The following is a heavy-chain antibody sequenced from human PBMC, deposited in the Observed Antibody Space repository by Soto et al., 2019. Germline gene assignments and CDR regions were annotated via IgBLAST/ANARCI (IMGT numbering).Heavy chain of an antibody. J-gene: IGHJ6*02. CDR2: ISAYNGNT. CDR1: GYTFTSYG. CDR3: ARDPRRDGYNYPGLFYYYYGMDV. V-gene: IGHV1-18*01. Sequence: QVQLVQSGAEVKKPGASVKVSCKASGYTFTSYGISWVRQAPGQGLEWMGWISAYNGNTNYAQKLQGRVTMTTDTTTSTAYMELRSLGSDDTAVYYSARDPRRDGYNYPGLFYYYYGMDVWGQGTTVTVSS. D-gene: IGHD5-12*01.